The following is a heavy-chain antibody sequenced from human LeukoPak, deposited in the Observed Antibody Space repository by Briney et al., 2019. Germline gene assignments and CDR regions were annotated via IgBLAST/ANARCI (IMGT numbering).Heavy chain of an antibody. CDR1: VLTFDDYP. CDR3: AKDTADTAMAPGMDV. Sequence: GASLRLSWAAAVLTFDDYPVHWVRKAPWKGLEWVSGISWNSGSIGYADSVKGRFTISRDNAKNSLYLQMNSLRAEDTALYYCAKDTADTAMAPGMDVWGQGTTVTVSS. CDR2: ISWNSGSI. V-gene: IGHV3-9*01. D-gene: IGHD5-18*01. J-gene: IGHJ6*02.